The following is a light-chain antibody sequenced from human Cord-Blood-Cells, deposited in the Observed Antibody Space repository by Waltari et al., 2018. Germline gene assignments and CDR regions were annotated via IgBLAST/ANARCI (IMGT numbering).Light chain of an antibody. CDR1: QGIRSY. Sequence: DIQLTQSPSFLSASVGDRVTITCRARQGIRSYLAWYQQKPSKAPKLLIYAASTLQSGVPSRFSGSESGTEFTLTISSLQPEDFATYYCQQLNSYPLFGQGTKLEIK. J-gene: IGKJ2*01. CDR2: AAS. CDR3: QQLNSYPL. V-gene: IGKV1-9*01.